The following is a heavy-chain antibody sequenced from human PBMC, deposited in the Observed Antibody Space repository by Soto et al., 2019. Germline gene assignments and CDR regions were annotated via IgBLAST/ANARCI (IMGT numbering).Heavy chain of an antibody. CDR2: ISGSGGST. Sequence: GGSLRLSCAASGFTFSSYAMSWVRQAPGKGLEWVTAISGSGGSTYYADSVKGRFTISRDKSKNTLYLQMNSLRAEDAAVYYCAKALGYTYFDYWGQGTLVTVSS. J-gene: IGHJ4*02. V-gene: IGHV3-23*01. CDR1: GFTFSSYA. CDR3: AKALGYTYFDY. D-gene: IGHD6-25*01.